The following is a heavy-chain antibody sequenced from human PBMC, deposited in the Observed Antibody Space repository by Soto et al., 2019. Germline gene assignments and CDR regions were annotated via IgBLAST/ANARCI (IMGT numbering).Heavy chain of an antibody. D-gene: IGHD4-17*01. CDR3: AREFFYGDYEGESWFDP. Sequence: GGSLRLSCAASGFTFSSYGMHWVRQAPGKGLEWVAVIWYDGSNKYYADSVKGRFTISRDNSKNTLYLQMNSLRAEDTAVYYCAREFFYGDYEGESWFDPWGQGTLVTVSS. CDR2: IWYDGSNK. J-gene: IGHJ5*02. V-gene: IGHV3-33*01. CDR1: GFTFSSYG.